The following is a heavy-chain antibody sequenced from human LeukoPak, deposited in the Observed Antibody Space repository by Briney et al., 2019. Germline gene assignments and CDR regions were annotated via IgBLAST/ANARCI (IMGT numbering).Heavy chain of an antibody. CDR1: GDSISSNYYY. J-gene: IGHJ3*02. V-gene: IGHV4-39*01. D-gene: IGHD3-10*01. Sequence: SETLSLTCSVSGDSISSNYYYWGWIRQPPGKGLEWIGSINYSGSTHYHPSLKSRVTISVDTSKTQFSLKVNSVTAADTAVYYCERHADGHNLITAFDIWGQGTMVTVSS. CDR2: INYSGST. CDR3: ERHADGHNLITAFDI.